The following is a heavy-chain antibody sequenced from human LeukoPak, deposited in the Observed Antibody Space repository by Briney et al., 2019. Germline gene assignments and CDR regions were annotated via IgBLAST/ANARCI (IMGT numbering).Heavy chain of an antibody. CDR3: GRDSAKLV. Sequence: WETLSLTCTVSGGSVSSGSYYWSWIRQPPGKGLEWIGYIYYTGSTNYNPSLKSRVSISVDTSENQFSLKLSSVTAADTAVYYCGRDSAKLVWGQGTMGNVFS. CDR1: GGSVSSGSYY. CDR2: IYYTGST. V-gene: IGHV4-61*01. J-gene: IGHJ3*01. D-gene: IGHD1-26*01.